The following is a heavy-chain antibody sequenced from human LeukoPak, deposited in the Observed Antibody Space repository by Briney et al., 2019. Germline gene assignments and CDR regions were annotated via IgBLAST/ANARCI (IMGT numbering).Heavy chain of an antibody. CDR3: ARDGFSEISRDNDGFDI. Sequence: PGGSLTLSCGASGFTFGNYGMSWVRQASGKGPEGVSGISGGGDRIHYADSVKGRFTISRDNSKNTVFLQMNSLRVDDTAEYYCARDGFSEISRDNDGFDIWGQGTMVTVSS. CDR2: ISGGGDRI. J-gene: IGHJ3*02. CDR1: GFTFGNYG. V-gene: IGHV3-23*01. D-gene: IGHD2-15*01.